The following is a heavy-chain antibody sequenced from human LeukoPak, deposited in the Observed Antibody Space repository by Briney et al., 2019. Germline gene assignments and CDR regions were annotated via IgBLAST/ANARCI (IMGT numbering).Heavy chain of an antibody. V-gene: IGHV4-34*01. CDR2: INHSGST. J-gene: IGHJ5*02. CDR1: GGSFSGYY. D-gene: IGHD2-15*01. Sequence: SETLSLTWAVYGGSFSGYYWSWIRQPPGKGLEWIGEINHSGSTNYNPSLKSRVTISVDTSKNQFSLKPSSVTAADTAVYYCARGVVFDPWGQGTLVTVSS. CDR3: ARGVVFDP.